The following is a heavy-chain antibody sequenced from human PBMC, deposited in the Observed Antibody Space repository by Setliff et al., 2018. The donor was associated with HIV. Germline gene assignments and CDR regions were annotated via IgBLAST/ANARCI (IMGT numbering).Heavy chain of an antibody. CDR3: VRQTQWDLGDDSFDI. CDR2: VYYTGKT. CDR1: GVSIVSGGFY. J-gene: IGHJ3*02. Sequence: PSETLSLTCSVSGVSIVSGGFYYSWIRQHPGKGLEWLGTVYYTGKTYYNPSLQSRLTMSADTSKNHFYLRLPSVTAADTAIYYCVRQTQWDLGDDSFDIWGQGTMVTVSS. D-gene: IGHD3-16*01. V-gene: IGHV4-31*03.